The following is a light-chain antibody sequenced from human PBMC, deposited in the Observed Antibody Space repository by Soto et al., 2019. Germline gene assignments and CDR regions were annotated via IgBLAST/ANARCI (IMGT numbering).Light chain of an antibody. J-gene: IGKJ4*01. CDR2: DAS. Sequence: DFQMTQSPSSVSASVGDRVTITCRASQGISSCLAWYQQKQGKAPKLLIYDASSLQSGVPSRFSGSGSGTDFTLTISSLPPEDFAPYYCQQSNTFPLTFGGGTKVDIK. V-gene: IGKV1-12*01. CDR3: QQSNTFPLT. CDR1: QGISSC.